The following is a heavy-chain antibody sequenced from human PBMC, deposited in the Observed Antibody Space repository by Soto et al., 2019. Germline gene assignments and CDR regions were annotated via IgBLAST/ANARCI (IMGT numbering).Heavy chain of an antibody. CDR2: FYDSGSA. Sequence: SETLSLTCTVSGGSISTGGYYCGWIRQHPGKGLEWIGSFYDSGSAYYNPSLKSRVYISVDSSKNQFSLTLASLTAADTAVYYCARAPDSWGQGTLVTVSS. V-gene: IGHV4-39*01. J-gene: IGHJ4*02. CDR3: ARAPDS. CDR1: GGSISTGGYY.